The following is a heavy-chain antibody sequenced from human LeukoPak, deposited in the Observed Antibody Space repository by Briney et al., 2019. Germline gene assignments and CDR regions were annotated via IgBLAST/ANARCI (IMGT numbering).Heavy chain of an antibody. CDR2: ISAYNGNT. J-gene: IGHJ4*02. V-gene: IGHV1-18*01. D-gene: IGHD3-22*01. CDR1: GYTFTSYG. CDR3: ARPRVDSSGYYVCYFDY. Sequence: AASVKVSCKASGYTFTSYGISWVRQAPGQGLEWMGWISAYNGNTNYAQKLQGRVTMTTDTSTSTAYMELRSLRSDDTAVYYCARPRVDSSGYYVCYFDYWGQGTLVTVSS.